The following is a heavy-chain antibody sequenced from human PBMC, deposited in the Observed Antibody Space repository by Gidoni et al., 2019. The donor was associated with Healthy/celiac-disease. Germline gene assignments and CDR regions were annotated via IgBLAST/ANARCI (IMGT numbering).Heavy chain of an antibody. Sequence: EVQLVESGGGLVKPGGSLRLSGAAAGFTVSNAWMSGVRQAPGKGLEWVGRIKSKTDGGTTDYAAPVKGRFTISRDDSKNSLYLQMNSLKTEDTAVYYCTTGSFRVGYSKKARGYYYMDVWGKGTTVTVSS. D-gene: IGHD4-4*01. CDR1: GFTVSNAW. V-gene: IGHV3-15*01. CDR2: IKSKTDGGTT. CDR3: TTGSFRVGYSKKARGYYYMDV. J-gene: IGHJ6*03.